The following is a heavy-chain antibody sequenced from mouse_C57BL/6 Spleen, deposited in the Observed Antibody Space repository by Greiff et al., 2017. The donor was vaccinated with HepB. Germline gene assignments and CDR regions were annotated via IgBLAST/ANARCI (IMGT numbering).Heavy chain of an antibody. CDR1: GYTFTSYW. CDR3: ASSRGGSYAMDY. CDR2: IHPNSGST. D-gene: IGHD1-1*01. J-gene: IGHJ4*01. Sequence: QVQLQQPGAELVKPGASVKLSCKASGYTFTSYWMHWVKQRPGQGLEWIGMIHPNSGSTNYNEKFKSKATLTVDKASSTAYMQLSSLTSEDSAVYYCASSRGGSYAMDYWGQGTSVTVSS. V-gene: IGHV1-64*01.